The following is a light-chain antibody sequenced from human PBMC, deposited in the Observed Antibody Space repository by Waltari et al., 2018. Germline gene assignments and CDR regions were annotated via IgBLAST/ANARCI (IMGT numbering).Light chain of an antibody. CDR3: QQLHSYPHT. V-gene: IGKV1-9*01. J-gene: IGKJ2*01. Sequence: DIQLTQSPSLLSAVVGDRVTITCRASQDISIFLAWYQQTPGKAPKLLIFAASDLQSGVPLLFSGTGSWTEFTLTISSLRPEDFATYYCQQLHSYPHTFGQGTTLAIK. CDR2: AAS. CDR1: QDISIF.